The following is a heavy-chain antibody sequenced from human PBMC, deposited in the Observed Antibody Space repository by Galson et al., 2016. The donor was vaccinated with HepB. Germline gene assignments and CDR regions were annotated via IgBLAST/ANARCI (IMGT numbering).Heavy chain of an antibody. Sequence: SLRLSCAASGFTVGNTYMSWVRQFPGKGLECVSVIFSGGTTFYADSVMGRFTISRDNSKNTLYLQMRNLRAEDSALYYCARDSGYNETGGFDDWGQGTLVTVSS. CDR3: ARDSGYNETGGFDD. CDR2: IFSGGTT. CDR1: GFTVGNTY. D-gene: IGHD5-24*01. V-gene: IGHV3-66*02. J-gene: IGHJ4*02.